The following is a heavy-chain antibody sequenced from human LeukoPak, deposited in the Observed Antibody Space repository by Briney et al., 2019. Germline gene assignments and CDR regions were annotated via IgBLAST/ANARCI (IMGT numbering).Heavy chain of an antibody. J-gene: IGHJ1*01. Sequence: GRSLRLSCAASGFTFDDYAMHWVRQAPGKGLEWVSGISWNSGSIGHADSVKGRFTISRDNAKNSLYLQMNSLRAEDTALYYCAKDITYYYDSSGCFQHWGQGTLVTVSS. CDR1: GFTFDDYA. D-gene: IGHD3-22*01. V-gene: IGHV3-9*01. CDR2: ISWNSGSI. CDR3: AKDITYYYDSSGCFQH.